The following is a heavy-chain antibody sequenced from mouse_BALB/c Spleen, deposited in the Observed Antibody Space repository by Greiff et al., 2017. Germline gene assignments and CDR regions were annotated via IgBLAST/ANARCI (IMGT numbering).Heavy chain of an antibody. D-gene: IGHD2-4*01. CDR1: GFTFSDYY. V-gene: IGHV5-4*02. Sequence: DVQLVESGGGLVKPGGSLKLSCAASGFTFSDYYMYWVRQTPEKRLEWVATISDGGSYTYYPDSVKGRFTISRDNAKNNLYLQMSSLKSEDTAMYYCAREATMISWFAYWGQGTLVTVSA. CDR3: AREATMISWFAY. CDR2: ISDGGSYT. J-gene: IGHJ3*01.